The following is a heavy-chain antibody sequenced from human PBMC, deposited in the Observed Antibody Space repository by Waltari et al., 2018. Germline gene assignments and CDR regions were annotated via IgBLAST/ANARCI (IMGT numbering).Heavy chain of an antibody. CDR2: ISAYNGNT. CDR1: GYPFTSYG. D-gene: IGHD2-21*02. V-gene: IGHV1-18*01. CDR3: ARDPRAVTEGLNAFDI. Sequence: QVQLVQSGAEVKKPGASVQVSCKASGYPFTSYGISWLRQAPGQGREWMGWISAYNGNTNYAQKLQGRVTMTTDTSTSTAYMELRSLRSDDTAVYYCARDPRAVTEGLNAFDIWGQGTMVTVSS. J-gene: IGHJ3*02.